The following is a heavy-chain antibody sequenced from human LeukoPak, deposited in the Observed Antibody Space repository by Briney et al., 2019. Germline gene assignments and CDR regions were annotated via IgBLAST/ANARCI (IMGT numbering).Heavy chain of an antibody. V-gene: IGHV6-1*01. D-gene: IGHD3-22*01. Sequence: SQTLSLTCAISGDSVSSNSAAWHWIRQSPSRGLEWLGRTYYRSKWYNDYAVSLKSRITITPDTSKNHFSLQLNSVTPEDTAVYYCAREGPRIGYSDSTGYYYWGQGTLVTVSS. CDR1: GDSVSSNSAA. J-gene: IGHJ4*02. CDR2: TYYRSKWYN. CDR3: AREGPRIGYSDSTGYYY.